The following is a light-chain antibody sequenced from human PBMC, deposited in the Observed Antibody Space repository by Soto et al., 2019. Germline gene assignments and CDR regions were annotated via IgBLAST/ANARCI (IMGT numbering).Light chain of an antibody. Sequence: QSVLTQPPSTSGTPGQRVTISCSGTNSNIGHNYVDWYQQVPGTAPKLLISRRNERPSGVPDRFSGSKSGTSASLSISGLRSEDEADYFWAALDDSLSGYGFGTGTKVTV. V-gene: IGLV1-47*01. CDR2: RRN. CDR3: AALDDSLSGYG. J-gene: IGLJ1*01. CDR1: NSNIGHNY.